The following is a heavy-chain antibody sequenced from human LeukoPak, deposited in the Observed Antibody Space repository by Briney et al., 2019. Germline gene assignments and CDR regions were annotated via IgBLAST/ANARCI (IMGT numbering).Heavy chain of an antibody. CDR2: IKQDGSEK. Sequence: GGSLRLSCAASGFTFSSYWMSWVRQAPGKGLEWVANIKQDGSEKYYVDSVKGRFTISRDNAKNSLYLQMNGLRAEDTAVYYCARIQRYCSGGSCYSDYGMDVWGQGTTVTVSS. J-gene: IGHJ6*02. CDR3: ARIQRYCSGGSCYSDYGMDV. CDR1: GFTFSSYW. V-gene: IGHV3-7*01. D-gene: IGHD2-15*01.